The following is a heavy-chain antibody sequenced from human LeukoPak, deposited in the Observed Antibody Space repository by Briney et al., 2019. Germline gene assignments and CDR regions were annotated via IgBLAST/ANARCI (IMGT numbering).Heavy chain of an antibody. J-gene: IGHJ4*02. Sequence: SETLSLTCTVSGGSISSVDYYWSWIRQPPGKGLEWIGYIYYSGSTYYNPSLTSRVTISVDTSKNQFSLKLSSVTAADTAVYYCARGNEYSSSSVHNWGQGTLVTVSS. CDR2: IYYSGST. CDR3: ARGNEYSSSSVHN. D-gene: IGHD6-6*01. CDR1: GGSISSVDYY. V-gene: IGHV4-30-4*08.